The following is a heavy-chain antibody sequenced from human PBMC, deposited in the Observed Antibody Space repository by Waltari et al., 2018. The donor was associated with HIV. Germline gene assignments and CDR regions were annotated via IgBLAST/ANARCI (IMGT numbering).Heavy chain of an antibody. CDR1: GFSVSNHW. CDR2: LNRESSSR. V-gene: IGHV3-74*01. Sequence: VQLVESGGGSIKKGGSLRLSCTASGFSVSNHWMDWVRQGPGKGLVCDARLNRESSSRDDADAVKVSYVFSRDNARNTLYLQLNSLRVEDTAMYFCARASHYIEFSTFDGDYYFDVWGRGTRVAVSS. J-gene: IGHJ4*02. D-gene: IGHD2-15*01. CDR3: ARASHYIEFSTFDGDYYFDV.